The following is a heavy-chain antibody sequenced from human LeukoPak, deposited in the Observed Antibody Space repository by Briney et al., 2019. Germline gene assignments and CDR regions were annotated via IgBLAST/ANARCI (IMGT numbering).Heavy chain of an antibody. J-gene: IGHJ4*02. CDR3: ARTQYYDILTGYFDY. CDR1: GFTFSSYS. V-gene: IGHV3-21*01. CDR2: ISSSSSYI. D-gene: IGHD3-9*01. Sequence: GGSLRLSCAASGFTFSSYSMNWVRQAPGKGLEWVSSISSSSSYIYYADSVKGRFTISRDNAKNSLYLQMNSLRAEDTAVHYCARTQYYDILTGYFDYWGQGTLVTVSS.